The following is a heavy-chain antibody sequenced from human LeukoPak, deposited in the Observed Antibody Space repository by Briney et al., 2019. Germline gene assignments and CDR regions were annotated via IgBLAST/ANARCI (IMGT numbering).Heavy chain of an antibody. D-gene: IGHD3-22*01. J-gene: IGHJ3*02. CDR3: ASVDSIYAGGYYSPGGAFDI. CDR2: IKSDGSST. CDR1: GFTLSISW. Sequence: GGSLRLSCAASGFTLSISWMHWVRQSPGKGLVWVSRIKSDGSSTSYADSVKGRFTISRDNAKNTLYLQMNSLRAADTAVYYCASVDSIYAGGYYSPGGAFDIWGQGTMVTVSS. V-gene: IGHV3-74*01.